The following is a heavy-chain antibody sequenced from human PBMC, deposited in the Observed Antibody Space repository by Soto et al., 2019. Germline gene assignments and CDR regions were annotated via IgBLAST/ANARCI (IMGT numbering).Heavy chain of an antibody. V-gene: IGHV3-30*18. D-gene: IGHD6-13*01. CDR2: ISYDGSNK. J-gene: IGHJ6*02. Sequence: QVQLVESGGGVVQPGRSLRLSCAASGFTFSSYGMHWVRQAPGKGLEWVAVISYDGSNKYYADSVKGRFTISRDNSKNTLYLQMNSLRAEDTAVYYCAKGSAAQGDYYGMDGWGRGTTVTVSS. CDR3: AKGSAAQGDYYGMDG. CDR1: GFTFSSYG.